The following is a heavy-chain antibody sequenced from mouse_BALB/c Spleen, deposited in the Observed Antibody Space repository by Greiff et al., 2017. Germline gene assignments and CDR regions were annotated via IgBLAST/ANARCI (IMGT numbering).Heavy chain of an antibody. CDR1: GFSLTGYG. CDR2: IWGDGST. V-gene: IGHV2-6-7*01. J-gene: IGHJ3*01. Sequence: QVQLKESGPGLVAPSQSLSITCTVSGFSLTGYGVNWVRQPPGKGLEWLGMIWGDGSTDYNSALKSRLSISKDNSKSQVVLKMNSLQTDDTARYYCSRGSYGSSDGFAYWGQGTLVTVSA. CDR3: SRGSYGSSDGFAY. D-gene: IGHD1-1*01.